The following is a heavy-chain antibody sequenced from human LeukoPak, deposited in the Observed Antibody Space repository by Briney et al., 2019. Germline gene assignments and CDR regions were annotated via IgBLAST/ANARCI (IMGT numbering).Heavy chain of an antibody. CDR2: MYYSGNT. Sequence: SEPLSLTCTVSGGSMSNSNYYRGWIRQPPGKGLEWIGSMYYSGNTYYNPSLKSRVTLSVDTSKNQLSVKLSSVTAADTAVYYCARHGGYTMYYFDYWGQGALVTVSS. V-gene: IGHV4-39*01. J-gene: IGHJ4*02. D-gene: IGHD5-18*01. CDR1: GGSMSNSNYY. CDR3: ARHGGYTMYYFDY.